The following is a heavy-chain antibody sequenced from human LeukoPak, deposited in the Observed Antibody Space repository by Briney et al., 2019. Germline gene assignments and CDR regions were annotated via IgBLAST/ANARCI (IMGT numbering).Heavy chain of an antibody. CDR1: GLTFSTYD. D-gene: IGHD3-10*01. V-gene: IGHV3-13*01. J-gene: IGHJ3*02. CDR3: ARAPGGDYYDI. CDR2: IGTAGDT. Sequence: GGSLRLSCAASGLTFSTYDMHWVRQVTGKGLEWVSAIGTAGDTYYPGSVKGRFTISRENAKNSLYLQMNSLRAGDTAVYYCARAPGGDYYDIWGQGTMVTVSS.